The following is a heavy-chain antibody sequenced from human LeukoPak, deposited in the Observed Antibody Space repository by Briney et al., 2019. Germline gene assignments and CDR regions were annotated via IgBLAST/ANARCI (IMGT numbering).Heavy chain of an antibody. CDR2: INPNSGGT. V-gene: IGHV1-2*02. J-gene: IGHJ4*02. CDR1: GYTFTGYY. CDR3: ARVYGSGWDDYDSSGYLDY. Sequence: ASVKVSCKASGYTFTGYYIHWVRQAPGQGLEWMGWINPNSGGTNYAQKVQGRVTMTRDTSISTAYMELSRLRSDDTAVYYCARVYGSGWDDYDSSGYLDYWGQGTLVTVSS. D-gene: IGHD3-22*01.